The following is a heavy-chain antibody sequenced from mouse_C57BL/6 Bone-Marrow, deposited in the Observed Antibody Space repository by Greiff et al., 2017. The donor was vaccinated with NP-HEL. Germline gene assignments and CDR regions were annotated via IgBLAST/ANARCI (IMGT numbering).Heavy chain of an antibody. V-gene: IGHV2-6-1*01. CDR3: ARHESNPYYYAMDY. D-gene: IGHD2-5*01. Sequence: QVQLKESGPGLVAPSQSLSITCTVSGFSLTSSGVHWVRQPPGKGLEWLVVIWSDGSTTYHSALKSRLSISKDNSKSQVFLKMNSLQTDDTAMYYCARHESNPYYYAMDYWGQGTSVTVSS. CDR2: IWSDGST. CDR1: GFSLTSSG. J-gene: IGHJ4*01.